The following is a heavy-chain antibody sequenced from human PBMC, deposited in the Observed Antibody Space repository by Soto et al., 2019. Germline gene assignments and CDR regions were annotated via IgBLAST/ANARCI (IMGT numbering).Heavy chain of an antibody. CDR2: IYSGGGT. D-gene: IGHD1-26*01. CDR3: ARAVGGGYFDY. J-gene: IGHJ4*02. CDR1: GFTVSDNY. Sequence: PGGSLRLSCAASGFTVSDNYLNWVRQAPGKGLEWVSVIYSGGGTYYADSVKGRFTISRDKSKNTLYLQMNRLRADDTAVYYCARAVGGGYFDYWGQGALVTRLL. V-gene: IGHV3-53*01.